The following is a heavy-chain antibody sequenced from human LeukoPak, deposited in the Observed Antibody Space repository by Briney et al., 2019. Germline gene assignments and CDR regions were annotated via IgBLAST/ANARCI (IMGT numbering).Heavy chain of an antibody. CDR1: GFTFSSYA. J-gene: IGHJ4*02. V-gene: IGHV3-30*18. D-gene: IGHD6-13*01. Sequence: PGGSLRLSCAASGFTFSSYAMHWVRQAPGKGLEWVAVISYDGSNKYYADSVKGRFTISRDNSKNTLYLQMNSLRAEDTAVYYCANEYSNTWYASFDYWGQGTLVTVSS. CDR2: ISYDGSNK. CDR3: ANEYSNTWYASFDY.